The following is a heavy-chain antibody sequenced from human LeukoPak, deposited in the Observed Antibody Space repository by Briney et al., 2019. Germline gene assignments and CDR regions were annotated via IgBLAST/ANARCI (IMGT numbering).Heavy chain of an antibody. V-gene: IGHV1-2*02. D-gene: IGHD1-26*01. J-gene: IGHJ4*02. CDR1: GYTFAGYY. CDR2: INPDSGGT. CDR3: ARDRSRILDY. Sequence: SSVKVSFKASGYTFAGYYMHWVRQAPGPGLEWMGWINPDSGGTNYAQKFQGRVTMTRDTSISTAYVELSRLRSDDTAVYYCARDRSRILDYWGEGTLVTVSS.